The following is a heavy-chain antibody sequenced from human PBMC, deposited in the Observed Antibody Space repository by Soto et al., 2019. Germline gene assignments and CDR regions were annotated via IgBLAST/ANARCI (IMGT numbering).Heavy chain of an antibody. CDR3: ARDGRYYDVWSGYSYPIYYYGMDV. J-gene: IGHJ6*02. V-gene: IGHV3-33*01. D-gene: IGHD3-3*01. CDR1: GFTFSSYG. CDR2: IWYDGSNK. Sequence: QVQLVESGGGVVQPGRSLRLSCAASGFTFSSYGMHWVRQAPGKGLEWVAVIWYDGSNKYYADSVKGRFTLSRDNSKNPLYQQMNSLRAEDTAVYYCARDGRYYDVWSGYSYPIYYYGMDVWGQGPTVTVSS.